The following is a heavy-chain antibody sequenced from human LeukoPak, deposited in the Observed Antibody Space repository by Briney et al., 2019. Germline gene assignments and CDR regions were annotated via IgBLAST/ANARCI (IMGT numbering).Heavy chain of an antibody. CDR3: ARGREYYDSSGYQDY. D-gene: IGHD3-22*01. V-gene: IGHV1-2*06. CDR1: GYTFTGYY. J-gene: IGHJ4*02. CDR2: INPNSGGT. Sequence: AASVKVSCKASGYTFTGYYMHWVRQAPGQGLEWMGRINPNSGGTNYAQKFQGRVTMTRDTSISTAYMELSRLRSDDTAVYYCARGREYYDSSGYQDYWGQGTLVTVSS.